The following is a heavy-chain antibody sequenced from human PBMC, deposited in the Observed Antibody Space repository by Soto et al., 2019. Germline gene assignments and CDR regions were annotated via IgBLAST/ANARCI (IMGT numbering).Heavy chain of an antibody. V-gene: IGHV5-10-1*01. CDR3: ASPLTIAAAGLWYY. Sequence: GYNFTSYWSSGVRQMPGEGLEWKGRIDPSDSYTNYSPSFQGHVTISADKSISTAYLQWSSLKASDTAMYYCASPLTIAAAGLWYYLVQGTLVTVSP. J-gene: IGHJ4*02. CDR1: GYNFTSYW. D-gene: IGHD6-13*01. CDR2: IDPSDSYT.